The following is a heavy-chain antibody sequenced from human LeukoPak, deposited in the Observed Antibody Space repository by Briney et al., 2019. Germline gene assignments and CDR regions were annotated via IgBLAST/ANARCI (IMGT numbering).Heavy chain of an antibody. V-gene: IGHV4-34*01. CDR1: GGSFSGYY. D-gene: IGHD5-12*01. J-gene: IGHJ4*02. CDR3: ARDLSGYDDDGGFDY. Sequence: SETLSLTCAVYGGSFSGYYWSWIRQPPGEGLEWIGEINHSGSTNYNPSPKSRVTISVDTSKNQFSLKLSSVTAADTAVYYCARDLSGYDDDGGFDYWGQGTLVTVSS. CDR2: INHSGST.